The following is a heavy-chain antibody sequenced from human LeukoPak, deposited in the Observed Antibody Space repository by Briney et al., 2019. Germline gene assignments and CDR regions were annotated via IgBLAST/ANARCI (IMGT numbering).Heavy chain of an antibody. Sequence: SETLSLTCIVSGYSISSDYCWGWTRQPPGKGLEGIGSISHRGSTYYNSSLRSRVTVSADTPNRQFTMRLSSVTAADTAVYYCARDGGFNHTASRDIWFDPWGQGTLVTVSS. V-gene: IGHV4-38-2*02. CDR3: ARDGGFNHTASRDIWFDP. J-gene: IGHJ5*02. D-gene: IGHD3-16*01. CDR1: GYSISSDYC. CDR2: ISHRGST.